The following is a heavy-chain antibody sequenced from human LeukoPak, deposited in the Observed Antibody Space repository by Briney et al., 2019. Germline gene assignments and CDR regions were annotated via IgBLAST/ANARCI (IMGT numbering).Heavy chain of an antibody. CDR3: AKAIRNLGWYFDL. Sequence: PGGSLRLSCAASGFTFSSYAMSWVRQAPGKGLEWVSGVTGSGNTRYYADSVKGRFIISRDNSKNTLYLQMDSLRAEDTAVYYCAKAIRNLGWYFDLWGRRTLVTVSS. J-gene: IGHJ2*01. CDR2: VTGSGNTR. D-gene: IGHD3-3*01. CDR1: GFTFSSYA. V-gene: IGHV3-23*01.